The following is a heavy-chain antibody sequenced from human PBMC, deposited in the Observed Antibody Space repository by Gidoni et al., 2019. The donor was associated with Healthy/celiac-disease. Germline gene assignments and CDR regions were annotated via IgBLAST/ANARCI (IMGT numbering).Heavy chain of an antibody. Sequence: GGGVVQPGRSLRLSCAASGFTFSSYGMHWVRQAPGKGLEWVAVISYDGSNKYYADSVKGRFTISRDNSKNTLYLQMNSLRAEDTAVYYCAKSDEGWELLSRYFDLWGRGTLVTVSS. CDR3: AKSDEGWELLSRYFDL. CDR1: GFTFSSYG. V-gene: IGHV3-30*18. J-gene: IGHJ2*01. CDR2: ISYDGSNK. D-gene: IGHD1-26*01.